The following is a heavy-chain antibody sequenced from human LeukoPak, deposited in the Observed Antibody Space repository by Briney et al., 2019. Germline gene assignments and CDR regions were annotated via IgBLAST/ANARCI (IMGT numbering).Heavy chain of an antibody. Sequence: SETLSLTCTVSGGSISSGGYCWSWIRQPAGKGLEWIGRIFTSGSTNYKPSLKSRVTISVDTSKNQFSLRLSSVTAADPAVYYCAREEAAAGIFDDGGQGTLATVSA. V-gene: IGHV4-61*02. CDR1: GGSISSGGYC. D-gene: IGHD6-13*01. CDR3: AREEAAAGIFDD. CDR2: IFTSGST. J-gene: IGHJ4*02.